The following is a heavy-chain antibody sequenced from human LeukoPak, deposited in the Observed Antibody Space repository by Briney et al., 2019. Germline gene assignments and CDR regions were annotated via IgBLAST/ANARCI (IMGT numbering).Heavy chain of an antibody. J-gene: IGHJ3*02. CDR2: IIPIFGTA. CDR3: ARGTSRWRQHAAFDI. V-gene: IGHV1-69*05. D-gene: IGHD5-24*01. CDR1: GGTFISYA. Sequence: VASVKVSCKASGGTFISYAISWVRQAPGQGREWMGGIIPIFGTAKYAQKLQGRVTVTTDESTSTAYMELSSLRSEDTAVYYFARGTSRWRQHAAFDIWREGTMVTVSS.